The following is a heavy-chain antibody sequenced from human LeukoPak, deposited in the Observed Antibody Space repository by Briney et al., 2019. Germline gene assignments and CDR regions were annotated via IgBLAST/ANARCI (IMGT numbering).Heavy chain of an antibody. V-gene: IGHV3-30*02. Sequence: PGGSLRLSCAASGFTFSSYGMHWVRQAPGKGLEWVAFIQYDGGNKYYADSVKGRFTISRDNSKNTLYLQMNSLRTEDTAVYYCAPKAEGYCSSTSCSDHWGQGTLVTVSS. CDR2: IQYDGGNK. CDR3: APKAEGYCSSTSCSDH. CDR1: GFTFSSYG. D-gene: IGHD2-2*01. J-gene: IGHJ4*02.